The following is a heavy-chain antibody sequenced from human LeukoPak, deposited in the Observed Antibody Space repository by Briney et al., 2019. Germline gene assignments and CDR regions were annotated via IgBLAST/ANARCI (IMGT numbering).Heavy chain of an antibody. D-gene: IGHD5-12*01. Sequence: GGSLRLSCAASGFTFSSYGMHWVRQAPERGLEWVSVVSITGGTTYNADSVKGRFTISRDNSKNTLYLQMRNLRVDDTAVYYCAISPLRGYFDLWGRGTLVTVSS. CDR3: AISPLRGYFDL. CDR1: GFTFSSYG. V-gene: IGHV3-NL1*01. J-gene: IGHJ2*01. CDR2: VSITGGTT.